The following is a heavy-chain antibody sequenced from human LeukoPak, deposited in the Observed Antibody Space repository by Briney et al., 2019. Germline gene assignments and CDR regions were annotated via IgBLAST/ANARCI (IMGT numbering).Heavy chain of an antibody. CDR2: INWNGGST. Sequence: GGSLRLSCAASGFTFDDHDMSWVRQPPEKGLEWVSGINWNGGSTGYADSVKGRFTISRDNAKNSHYLQMKSLRAEDTALYYCARARTTIDNYYYMDVWGKGTTVTVSS. V-gene: IGHV3-20*04. CDR3: ARARTTIDNYYYMDV. CDR1: GFTFDDHD. J-gene: IGHJ6*03. D-gene: IGHD3-22*01.